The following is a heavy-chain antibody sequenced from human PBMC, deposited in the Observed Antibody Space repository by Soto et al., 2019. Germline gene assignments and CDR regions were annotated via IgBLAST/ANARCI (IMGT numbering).Heavy chain of an antibody. J-gene: IGHJ4*02. CDR3: VTSLNYDFWRDGGRHYYFDY. V-gene: IGHV4-4*02. CDR2: IYHSGST. D-gene: IGHD3-3*01. Sequence: SETLSLTCAVSGGSISSSYWWNWVRQPPGKGLEWIGKIYHSGSTNYNPSLKNRVTISVDKSNNQFSLRLSSVTAADTAVYFCVTSLNYDFWRDGGRHYYFDYWGQGTLVTVSS. CDR1: GGSISSSYW.